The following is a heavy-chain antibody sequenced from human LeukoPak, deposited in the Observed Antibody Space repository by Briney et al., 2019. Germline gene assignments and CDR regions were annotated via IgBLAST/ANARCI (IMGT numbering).Heavy chain of an antibody. CDR2: IYYSGST. V-gene: IGHV4-39*07. CDR1: GGSISSSSYY. CDR3: ARGGYDFWSGYSSDYYYYMDV. D-gene: IGHD3-3*01. J-gene: IGHJ6*03. Sequence: KPSETLSLTCTVSGGSISSSSYYWGWIRQPPGKGLEWIVSIYYSGSTYYNPSLKSRVTISVDTSKNQFSLKLSSVTAADTAVYYCARGGYDFWSGYSSDYYYYMDVWGKGTTVTVSS.